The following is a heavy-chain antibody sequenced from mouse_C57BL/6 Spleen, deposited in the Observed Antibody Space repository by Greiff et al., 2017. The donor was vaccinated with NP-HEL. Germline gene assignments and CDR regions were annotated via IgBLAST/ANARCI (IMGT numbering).Heavy chain of an antibody. CDR1: GYTFTSYW. Sequence: QVQLKQPGTELVKPGASVKLSCKASGYTFTSYWMHWVKQRPGQGLEWIGNINPSNGGTNYNEKFKSKATLTVDKSSSTAYMQLSSLTSENSAVYYCARGGVSYAMDYWGQGTSVTVSS. V-gene: IGHV1-53*01. CDR3: ARGGVSYAMDY. D-gene: IGHD1-1*02. J-gene: IGHJ4*01. CDR2: INPSNGGT.